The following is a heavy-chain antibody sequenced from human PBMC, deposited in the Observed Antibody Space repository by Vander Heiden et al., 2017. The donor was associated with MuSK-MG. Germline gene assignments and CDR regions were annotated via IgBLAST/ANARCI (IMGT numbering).Heavy chain of an antibody. CDR2: INAGNGNT. V-gene: IGHV1-3*01. J-gene: IGHJ4*02. D-gene: IGHD2-15*01. Sequence: QVQLVQSGAEVKKPGASVKVSCKASGYTFTSYAMHWVRQAPGQRLEWMGWINAGNGNTKYSQKFQGRVTITRDTSASTAYMELSSLRSEDTAVYYCASNGCSGGSCYSPFDYWGQGTLVTVSS. CDR3: ASNGCSGGSCYSPFDY. CDR1: GYTFTSYA.